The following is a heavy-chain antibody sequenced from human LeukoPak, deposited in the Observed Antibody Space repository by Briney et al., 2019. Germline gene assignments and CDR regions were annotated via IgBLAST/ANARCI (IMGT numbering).Heavy chain of an antibody. V-gene: IGHV3-30*04. Sequence: TGGSLRLSCAASGFPFSTSAMHWVRQAPGKGLEWVAVISFDGSLRYAADSLKGRFTVSRDNSNNTVYLGMNSLRAEDTAVYYCASTGRYCTSTSCSNYFHYWGQGTLVTVSS. CDR3: ASTGRYCTSTSCSNYFHY. D-gene: IGHD2-2*01. J-gene: IGHJ4*02. CDR2: ISFDGSLR. CDR1: GFPFSTSA.